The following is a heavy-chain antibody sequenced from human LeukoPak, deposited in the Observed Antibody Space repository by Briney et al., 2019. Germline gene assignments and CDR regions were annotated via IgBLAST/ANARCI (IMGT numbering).Heavy chain of an antibody. Sequence: SETLSLTCTVSGGSISSYYWSWIRQPPGKGLEWIGYIYYSGSTNYNPSLKSRVTISVDTSKNQFSLKLSSVTAADTAVYYCASGYSSRFYFDYWGQGTLVTVSS. CDR3: ASGYSSRFYFDY. V-gene: IGHV4-59*08. J-gene: IGHJ4*02. CDR1: GGSISSYY. CDR2: IYYSGST. D-gene: IGHD6-13*01.